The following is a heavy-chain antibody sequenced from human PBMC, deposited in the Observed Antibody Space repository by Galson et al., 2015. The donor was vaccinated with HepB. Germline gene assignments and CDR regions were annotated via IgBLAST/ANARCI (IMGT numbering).Heavy chain of an antibody. CDR2: IWSDGINK. Sequence: SLRLSCAASGFTLSSYGMHWVRQAPGKGPEWVAVIWSDGINKYYPDSVKGRFTISRDNSKNTLYLQMNSLRAEDAAVYYCARDRDYSGMDVWGQGTTVTVSS. V-gene: IGHV3-33*01. CDR3: ARDRDYSGMDV. J-gene: IGHJ6*02. CDR1: GFTLSSYG.